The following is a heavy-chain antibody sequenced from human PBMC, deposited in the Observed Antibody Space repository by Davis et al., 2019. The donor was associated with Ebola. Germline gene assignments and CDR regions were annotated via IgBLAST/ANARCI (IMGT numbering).Heavy chain of an antibody. CDR2: ISSSSSYI. CDR3: ARETGYCSGGSCYFYYGMDV. V-gene: IGHV3-21*04. J-gene: IGHJ6*02. CDR1: GFTFSSYS. Sequence: GGSLRLSCAASGFTFSSYSMNWVRQAPGKGLEWVSSISSSSSYIYYADSVKGRFTISRDNSKNTLYLQMNSLRAEDTAVYYCARETGYCSGGSCYFYYGMDVWGQGTTVTVSS. D-gene: IGHD2-15*01.